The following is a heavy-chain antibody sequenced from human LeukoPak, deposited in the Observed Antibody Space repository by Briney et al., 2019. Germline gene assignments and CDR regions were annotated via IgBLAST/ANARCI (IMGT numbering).Heavy chain of an antibody. J-gene: IGHJ4*02. CDR1: GGSISSGDYY. D-gene: IGHD1-26*01. CDR2: IHYTGNT. Sequence: SETLSPTCSVSGGSISSGDYYWTWIRQHPGKGLEWIGYIHYTGNTYYNPSLKSRLTISVDTSKNEFSLKLSSVTAADTAVYYCARAEAGVGGEYYFDYWGQGTLVTVSS. V-gene: IGHV4-31*03. CDR3: ARAEAGVGGEYYFDY.